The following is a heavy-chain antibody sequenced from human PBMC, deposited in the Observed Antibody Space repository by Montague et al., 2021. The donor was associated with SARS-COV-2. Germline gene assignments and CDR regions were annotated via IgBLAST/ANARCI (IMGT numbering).Heavy chain of an antibody. J-gene: IGHJ3*02. D-gene: IGHD5-12*01. CDR3: ARRGRKLLPVATTIGGFDI. CDR2: LYDSGST. V-gene: IGHV4-39*02. CDR1: GGSISSSNYY. Sequence: SETLSLTCTVYGGSISSSNYYWDWIRQPPGKGLEWIGSLYDSGSTYYNPSLKSRVTISVDTSKNFFSLKLSSVTAANTAVYYCARRGRKLLPVATTIGGFDIWGQGTMVTVSS.